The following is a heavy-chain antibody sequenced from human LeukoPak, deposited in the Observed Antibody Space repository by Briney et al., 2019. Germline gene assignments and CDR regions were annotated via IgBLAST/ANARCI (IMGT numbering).Heavy chain of an antibody. CDR2: IIPIFGTA. CDR3: ARDDSNWFDP. V-gene: IGHV1-69*13. J-gene: IGHJ5*02. CDR1: GGTFSSYA. D-gene: IGHD2-21*02. Sequence: ASVKVSCKASGGTFSSYAISWVRQAPGQGLEWTGGIIPIFGTANYAQKFQGRVTITADESTSTAYMELSSLRSEDTAVYYCARDDSNWFDPWGQGTLVTVSS.